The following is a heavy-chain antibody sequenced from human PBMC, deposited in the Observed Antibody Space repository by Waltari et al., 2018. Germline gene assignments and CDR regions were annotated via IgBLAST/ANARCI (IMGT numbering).Heavy chain of an antibody. CDR1: GGTFSSYA. V-gene: IGHV1-69*08. Sequence: QVQLVQSGAEVKKPGSSVKVSCKASGGTFSSYAISWVRQAPGQGLEWMGRNIPILGTANYAQKFQGRVTITADKSTSTAYMELSSLRSEDTAVYYCARGGTVEMATIRPYWYFDLWGRGTLVIVSS. J-gene: IGHJ2*01. D-gene: IGHD5-12*01. CDR2: NIPILGTA. CDR3: ARGGTVEMATIRPYWYFDL.